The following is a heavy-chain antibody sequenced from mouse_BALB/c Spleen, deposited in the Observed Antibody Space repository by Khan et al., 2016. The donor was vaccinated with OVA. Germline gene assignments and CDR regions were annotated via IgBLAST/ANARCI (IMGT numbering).Heavy chain of an antibody. CDR3: ANWDWYFDV. CDR1: GFNIKDTY. CDR2: IDPANGNT. D-gene: IGHD4-1*01. J-gene: IGHJ1*01. V-gene: IGHV14-3*02. Sequence: VQLKESGAELVKPGASVKLSCTASGFNIKDTYMHWVKQRPEQGLEWIGRIDPANGNTKYDPKFQGKATITADTSSKPAYLQLSSLTSEDTAVYYCANWDWYFDVWGAGTTVTVSS.